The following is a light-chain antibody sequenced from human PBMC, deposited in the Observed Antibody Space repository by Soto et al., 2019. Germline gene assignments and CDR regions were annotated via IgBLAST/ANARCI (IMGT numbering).Light chain of an antibody. CDR1: SSNIGINT. V-gene: IGLV1-44*01. CDR2: NNI. CDR3: ATWYDSLHGLV. Sequence: QSVLTQPPSASGTPGQRVTISCSGGSSNIGINTVTWYQQLPGTAPKLLIYNNIQRPSGFPHRISGSKSGTSAYLAISGLQSEDEADYFCATWYDSLHGLVFGGGTKLTVL. J-gene: IGLJ2*01.